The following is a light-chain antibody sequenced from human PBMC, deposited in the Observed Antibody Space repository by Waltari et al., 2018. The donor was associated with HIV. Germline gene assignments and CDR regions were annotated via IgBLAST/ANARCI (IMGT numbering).Light chain of an antibody. CDR1: SSNIGAGYD. V-gene: IGLV1-40*01. CDR3: QSYDSSLSGGDVV. J-gene: IGLJ2*01. CDR2: GNR. Sequence: QSVLTQPPSVSGAPGQRVTISCTGSSSNIGAGYDVHWYQHLPGTAPKPLIYGNRNRPPGGPDRFSGSQSSTSASLAITGLQAEDEADYYCQSYDSSLSGGDVVFGGGTKLTVL.